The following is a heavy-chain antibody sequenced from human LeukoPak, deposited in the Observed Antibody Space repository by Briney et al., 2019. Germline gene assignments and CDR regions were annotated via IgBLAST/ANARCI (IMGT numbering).Heavy chain of an antibody. CDR3: ALRSIAAP. CDR2: INAGNGNT. D-gene: IGHD6-6*01. Sequence: ASVTVSCKASGYTFASYAMHWVRQAPVQRLEWMGWINAGNGNTKHSQKFQGRVTITRDTSASTAYMELSSLRSEDTAVYYCALRSIAAPWGQGTLVTVSS. V-gene: IGHV1-3*01. J-gene: IGHJ5*02. CDR1: GYTFASYA.